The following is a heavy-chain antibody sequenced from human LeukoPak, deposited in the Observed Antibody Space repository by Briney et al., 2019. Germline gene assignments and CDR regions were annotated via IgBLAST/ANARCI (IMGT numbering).Heavy chain of an antibody. D-gene: IGHD1-26*01. Sequence: ASVKVSCKVSGYTLTELSMHWVRQAPGKGLEWMGGFDPEGGETIYAQKFQGRVTMTEDTSTDTAYMELSSLRSEDTAVYYCATADSGSYFYFDYWGQGTLVTVSS. CDR1: GYTLTELS. CDR3: ATADSGSYFYFDY. V-gene: IGHV1-24*01. J-gene: IGHJ4*02. CDR2: FDPEGGET.